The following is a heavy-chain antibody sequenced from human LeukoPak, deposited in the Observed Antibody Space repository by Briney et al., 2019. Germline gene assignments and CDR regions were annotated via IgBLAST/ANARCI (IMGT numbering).Heavy chain of an antibody. Sequence: SETLSLTCAVYGGFLGDYYWSWIRQPPGKGLEWIGENNHSGNTNYSRSLRGRVTKSNDKSQKQFAPGMTSVTAQDKAVYFCARQGLYDLLTNYYIHYYFMDVWGKGTTVTVSS. J-gene: IGHJ6*03. CDR1: GGFLGDYY. V-gene: IGHV4-34*01. CDR3: ARQGLYDLLTNYYIHYYFMDV. CDR2: NNHSGNT. D-gene: IGHD3-9*01.